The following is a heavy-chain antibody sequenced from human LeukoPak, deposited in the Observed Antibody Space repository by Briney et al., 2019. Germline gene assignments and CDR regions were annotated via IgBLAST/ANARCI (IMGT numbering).Heavy chain of an antibody. CDR3: TRDTGTTGEVKFDP. CDR2: IYTSGST. D-gene: IGHD4-17*01. CDR1: GNSFGDYY. J-gene: IGHJ5*02. Sequence: SETLSPTCTVSGNSFGDYYWSWIRQPAGKGLEWIGRIYTSGSTTYNPSLKSRVTMSVDTSKSQFSLNLMSVTAADTAVYYCTRDTGTTGEVKFDPWGQGTLVTVSS. V-gene: IGHV4-4*07.